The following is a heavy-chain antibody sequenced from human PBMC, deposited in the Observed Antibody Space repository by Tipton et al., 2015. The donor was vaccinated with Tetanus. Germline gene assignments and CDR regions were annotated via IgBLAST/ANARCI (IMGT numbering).Heavy chain of an antibody. V-gene: IGHV6-1*01. CDR1: GDSVSSDSAS. CDR3: ARASVMVRGIINPYDY. CDR2: TFYRSRWFN. J-gene: IGHJ4*02. Sequence: LSCAISGDSVSSDSASWNWIRQSPSRGLEWLGQTFYRSRWFNDYAVSVKSRIIVNADTSKNQFSLHLNSVTPEDTAVYYCARASVMVRGIINPYDYWGQGTLVTVSS. D-gene: IGHD3-10*01.